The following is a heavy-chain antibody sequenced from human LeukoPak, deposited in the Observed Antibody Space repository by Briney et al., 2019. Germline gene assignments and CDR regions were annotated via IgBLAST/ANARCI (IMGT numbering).Heavy chain of an antibody. V-gene: IGHV3-23*01. J-gene: IGHJ4*02. Sequence: GGSLRLSCAASGLTFSSYAMSWVRQAPGKGLEWVSAISGSGGSTYYADSVKGRFTISRDNSKNTLYLQMNSLRAEDTAVYYCAKDLSFGWYYFDYWGQGTLVTVSS. CDR3: AKDLSFGWYYFDY. CDR1: GLTFSSYA. CDR2: ISGSGGST. D-gene: IGHD2-15*01.